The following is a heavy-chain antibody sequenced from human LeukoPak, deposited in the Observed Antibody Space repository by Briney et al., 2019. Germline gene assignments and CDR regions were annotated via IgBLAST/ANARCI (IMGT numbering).Heavy chain of an antibody. Sequence: SETLSLTCAVSGGSISSSNWWSWVRQPPGKGLEWIGEIYHSGSTNYNPSLKSRVTISVDKSKNQFSLKLSSVTAADTAVYYCAFRKAAAGFFDYWGQGTLVTVSS. D-gene: IGHD6-13*01. CDR3: AFRKAAAGFFDY. CDR1: GGSISSSNW. CDR2: IYHSGST. V-gene: IGHV4-4*02. J-gene: IGHJ4*02.